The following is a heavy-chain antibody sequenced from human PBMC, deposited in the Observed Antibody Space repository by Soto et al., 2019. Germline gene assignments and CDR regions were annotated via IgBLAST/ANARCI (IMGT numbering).Heavy chain of an antibody. CDR3: AKDLLAARPIDY. Sequence: SCKASGFTFSSYGMHWVRQAPGKGLEWVAVISYDGSNKYYADSVKGRFTISRDNSKNTLYLQMNSLRAEDTAVYYCAKDLLAARPIDYWGQGTLVTVSS. CDR2: ISYDGSNK. J-gene: IGHJ4*02. CDR1: GFTFSSYG. V-gene: IGHV3-30*18. D-gene: IGHD6-6*01.